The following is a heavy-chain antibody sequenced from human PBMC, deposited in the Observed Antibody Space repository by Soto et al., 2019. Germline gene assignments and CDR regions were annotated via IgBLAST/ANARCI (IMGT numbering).Heavy chain of an antibody. J-gene: IGHJ4*02. CDR3: AKALRSENDY. V-gene: IGHV3-23*01. CDR1: GFAFSNNA. CDR2: LTGSGDNT. Sequence: PGGSLSPSCEASGFAFSNNAMTGVRQATGKGLEYVSSLTGSGDNTYYADSVKGRFTISRDNSKNTLYLQMNSLRADDTAVYYCAKALRSENDYWGQGTLVTVSS.